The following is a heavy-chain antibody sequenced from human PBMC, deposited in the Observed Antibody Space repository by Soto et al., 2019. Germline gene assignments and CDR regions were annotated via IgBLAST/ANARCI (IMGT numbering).Heavy chain of an antibody. CDR3: ARDRRQDLHNT. CDR1: GYTFTSYA. D-gene: IGHD4-4*01. Sequence: GASVKVSCKASGYTFTSYAMNWVRQAPGQRLEWMGWINAGNGNTKYSQKFQGRVTITRDTSASTAYMELSSLRSEDTAVYYCARDRRQDLHNTWGQGSLVIVSS. V-gene: IGHV1-3*01. J-gene: IGHJ5*02. CDR2: INAGNGNT.